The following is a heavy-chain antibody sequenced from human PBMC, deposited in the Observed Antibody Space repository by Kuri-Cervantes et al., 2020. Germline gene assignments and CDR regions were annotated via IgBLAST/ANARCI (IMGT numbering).Heavy chain of an antibody. D-gene: IGHD2-2*02. V-gene: IGHV5-51*01. J-gene: IGHJ3*02. CDR2: IYPGDSDT. CDR3: ARPYCSSTSCYTRDAFDI. Sequence: GESLKISCKGSGYSFTSYWIDWVRQMPGKGLEWMGIIYPGDSDTRYSPSFQGQVTISADKSISTAYLQWSSLKASDTAMYYCARPYCSSTSCYTRDAFDIWGQGTMVTVSS. CDR1: GYSFTSYW.